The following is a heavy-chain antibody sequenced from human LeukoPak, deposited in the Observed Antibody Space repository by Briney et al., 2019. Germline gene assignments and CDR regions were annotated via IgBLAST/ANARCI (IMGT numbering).Heavy chain of an antibody. D-gene: IGHD6-19*01. J-gene: IGHJ5*01. Sequence: GGSLRLSWAASGFALRSYTVTWVRQAPGEGLEWVSSISSTSAYIYYAESVKGRFSISRDNVDNVVHLQMSSLTNEDTAVYYCARVAVAGPTGWFDSWGQGTLVTVSS. CDR2: ISSTSAYI. V-gene: IGHV3-21*01. CDR1: GFALRSYT. CDR3: ARVAVAGPTGWFDS.